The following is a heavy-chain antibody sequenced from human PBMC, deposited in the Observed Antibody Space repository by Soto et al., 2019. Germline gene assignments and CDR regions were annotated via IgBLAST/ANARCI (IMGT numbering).Heavy chain of an antibody. J-gene: IGHJ6*01. CDR2: INHRRSP. CDR1: GGCFSGYY. V-gene: IGHV4-34*01. CDR3: AIRPGLRFLEGLSDPPDYYYCKGG. D-gene: IGHD3-3*01. Sequence: SETLSLPCVVCGGCFSGYYWSWIRQPPGKGLAWIGDINHRRSPNSYPSLTSRATFSLNTPKSQFSLTLSTVTGAYTAVYYCAIRPGLRFLEGLSDPPDYYYCKGGWERGTTGAASS.